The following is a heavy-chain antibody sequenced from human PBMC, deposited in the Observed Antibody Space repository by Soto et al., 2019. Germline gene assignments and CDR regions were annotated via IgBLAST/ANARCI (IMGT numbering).Heavy chain of an antibody. D-gene: IGHD4-17*01. J-gene: IGHJ3*02. CDR1: GFTFSDYY. CDR3: AREMTTVTTWAAFDI. CDR2: ISSSGSTI. V-gene: IGHV3-11*01. Sequence: GPLRLSFAASGFTFSDYYMSWIRQAPGKGLEWVSYISSSGSTIYYADSVKGRFTISRDNAKNSLYLQMNSLRAEDTAVYYCAREMTTVTTWAAFDIWGQGTMVTVSS.